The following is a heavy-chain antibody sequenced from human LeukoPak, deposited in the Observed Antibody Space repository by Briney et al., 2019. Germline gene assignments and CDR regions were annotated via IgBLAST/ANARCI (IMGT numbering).Heavy chain of an antibody. D-gene: IGHD6-13*01. CDR2: INPSGGST. J-gene: IGHJ4*02. CDR1: GYTFTSYY. CDR3: ARVPQGSSWPYYFDY. V-gene: IGHV1-46*01. Sequence: GASVKVFCKASGYTFTSYYMHWVRQAPAQGLEWMGIINPSGGSTSYAQKFQGRVTMTRDTSTSTVYMELSSLRSEDTAVYYCARVPQGSSWPYYFDYWGQGTLVTVSS.